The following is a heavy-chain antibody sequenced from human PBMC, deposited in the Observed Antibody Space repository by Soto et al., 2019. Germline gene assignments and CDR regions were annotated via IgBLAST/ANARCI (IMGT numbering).Heavy chain of an antibody. CDR2: IYYSGST. CDR1: GGSISSYY. D-gene: IGHD3-22*01. Sequence: SETLSLTCTVSGGSISSYYWSWIRQPPGKGLEWIGYIYYSGSTNYNPSLKSRVTISVDTSKNQFSLKLSSVTAADTAVYYCARVEYYYDSSGYSGWFDPWRQETLVTVSS. J-gene: IGHJ5*02. V-gene: IGHV4-59*01. CDR3: ARVEYYYDSSGYSGWFDP.